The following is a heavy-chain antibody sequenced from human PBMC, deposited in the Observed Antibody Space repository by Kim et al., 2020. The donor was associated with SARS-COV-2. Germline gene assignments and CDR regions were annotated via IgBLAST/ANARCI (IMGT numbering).Heavy chain of an antibody. V-gene: IGHV1-46*01. CDR3: ARTLTRGYSGYDGDY. J-gene: IGHJ4*02. D-gene: IGHD5-12*01. CDR2: INPSGGST. Sequence: ASVKVSCKASGYTFTSYYMHWVRQAPGQGLEWMGIINPSGGSTSYAQKFQGRVTMTRDTSTSTVYMELSSLRSEDTAVYYCARTLTRGYSGYDGDYWGQGTLVTVSS. CDR1: GYTFTSYY.